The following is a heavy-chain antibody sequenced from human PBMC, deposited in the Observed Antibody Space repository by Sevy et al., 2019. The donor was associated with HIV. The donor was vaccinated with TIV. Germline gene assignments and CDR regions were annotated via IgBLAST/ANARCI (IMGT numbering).Heavy chain of an antibody. J-gene: IGHJ5*02. Sequence: ASVMVSCKASGYTFTSYAMNWVRQAPGQGLEWMGWINTNTGNPTYAQGFTGRFVFSLDTSVSTAYLQISSLKAEDTAVYYCAREIVYSSGVRDRWFDPWGQGTLVTVSS. CDR2: INTNTGNP. CDR3: AREIVYSSGVRDRWFDP. D-gene: IGHD6-19*01. CDR1: GYTFTSYA. V-gene: IGHV7-4-1*02.